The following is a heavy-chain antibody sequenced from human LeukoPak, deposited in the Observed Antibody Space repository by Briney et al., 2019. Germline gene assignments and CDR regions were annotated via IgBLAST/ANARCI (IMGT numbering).Heavy chain of an antibody. CDR3: ASLYSSSAYYYMDV. D-gene: IGHD6-6*01. J-gene: IGHJ6*03. V-gene: IGHV3-21*01. CDR1: GFTFSSYN. CDR2: ISSSSSYI. Sequence: KSGGSLRLSCAASGFTFSSYNMNWLRQATGKGLEWVSSISSSSSYICYADSVKGRFTISRDNAKNSLYLQMNSLRAEDTAGYYCASLYSSSAYYYMDVWGKGTTVTVSS.